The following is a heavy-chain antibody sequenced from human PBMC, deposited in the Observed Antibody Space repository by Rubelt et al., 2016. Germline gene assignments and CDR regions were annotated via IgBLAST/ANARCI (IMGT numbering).Heavy chain of an antibody. D-gene: IGHD3/OR15-3a*01. V-gene: IGHV1-24*01. J-gene: IGHJ4*02. Sequence: QVQLVQSGAEVKNPGASVKVSCKVSGYSLSALSMHWIRQAPGKGLEWMGGFDAEEDETIYASEFQGRVTMTEDTSKDQAYMELSRLRSEDTAVYYCATVIVGTSYDDHWGQGTLVTVSS. CDR1: GYSLSALS. CDR2: FDAEEDET. CDR3: ATVIVGTSYDDH.